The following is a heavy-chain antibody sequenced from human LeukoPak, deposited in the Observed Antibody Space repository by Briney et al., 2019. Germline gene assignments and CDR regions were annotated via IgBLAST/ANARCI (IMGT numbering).Heavy chain of an antibody. V-gene: IGHV4-31*03. CDR2: IYYSGST. D-gene: IGHD2-2*01. CDR1: GGSITSRGYY. Sequence: SETLSLTCTVSGGSITSRGYYWSWIRQHPGKGLEWIGYIYYSGSTYYNPSLKSRVTISLDTSKNQFSLKLSSVTAADTAVYFCASRCHYAPYYFDYWGQGTLVTVSS. J-gene: IGHJ4*02. CDR3: ASRCHYAPYYFDY.